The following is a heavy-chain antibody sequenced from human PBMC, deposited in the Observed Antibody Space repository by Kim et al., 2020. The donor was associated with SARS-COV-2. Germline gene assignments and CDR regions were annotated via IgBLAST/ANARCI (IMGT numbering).Heavy chain of an antibody. V-gene: IGHV4-39*01. D-gene: IGHD6-19*01. Sequence: SETLSLTCTVSGGSISSSSYYWGWIRQPPGKGLEWIGSIYYSGSTYYNPSLKSRVTISVDTSKNQFSLKLSSVTAADTAVYYCARVGPLLAVAGMSYYGMDVWGQGTTVTVSS. J-gene: IGHJ6*02. CDR2: IYYSGST. CDR3: ARVGPLLAVAGMSYYGMDV. CDR1: GGSISSSSYY.